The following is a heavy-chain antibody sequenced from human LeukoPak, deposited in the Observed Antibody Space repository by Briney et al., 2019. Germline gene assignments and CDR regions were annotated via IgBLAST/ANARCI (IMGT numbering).Heavy chain of an antibody. D-gene: IGHD6-19*01. Sequence: GASVKVSCKASGYTFTSYYMHWVRQAPGQGLEWMGIINPSGGSTSYAQKFQGRVTMTRDTSTSTVYMELTSLRSEDTAVYYCAREDSSGWYGDAGAFDIWGQGTMVTVSS. J-gene: IGHJ3*02. CDR1: GYTFTSYY. V-gene: IGHV1-46*01. CDR3: AREDSSGWYGDAGAFDI. CDR2: INPSGGST.